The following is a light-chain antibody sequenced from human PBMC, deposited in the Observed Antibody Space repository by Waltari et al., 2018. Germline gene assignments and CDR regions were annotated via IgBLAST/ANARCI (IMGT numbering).Light chain of an antibody. J-gene: IGKJ1*01. V-gene: IGKV2-28*01. CDR2: LGS. Sequence: DIVMTQSPLSLPVSPGEPASISCRSSQSLLHSNGYTYLEWYLQKPGQSPRVLIYLGSSRASGVPDRFSGSGSGTDYTLKISRVEADDVGFYYCMQALESPRTFGQGTKEEIK. CDR1: QSLLHSNGYTY. CDR3: MQALESPRT.